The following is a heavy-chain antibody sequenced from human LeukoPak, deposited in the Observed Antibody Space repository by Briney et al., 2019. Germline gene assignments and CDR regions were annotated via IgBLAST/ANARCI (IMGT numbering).Heavy chain of an antibody. Sequence: ASVKVSCKASGGTFSSYAISWVRQAPGQGLERMGGIIPIFGTANYAQKFQGRVTITTDESTSTAYVELSSLRSEDTAVYYCARDHSNDAFDIWGQGTMVTVSS. V-gene: IGHV1-69*05. CDR2: IIPIFGTA. CDR1: GGTFSSYA. J-gene: IGHJ3*02. CDR3: ARDHSNDAFDI.